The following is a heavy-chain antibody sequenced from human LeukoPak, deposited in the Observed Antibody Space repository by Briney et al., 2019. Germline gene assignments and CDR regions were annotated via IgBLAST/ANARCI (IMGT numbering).Heavy chain of an antibody. CDR2: ISRSGAYS. V-gene: IGHV3-20*04. D-gene: IGHD3-10*01. Sequence: PGGSLRLSCDVSGFTFTKHDMSWFRRPPGKGLEWVSSISRSGAYSHYAASVRGRFTISRDNSNDTLFLQMTGLQVAATAIYYCARGSLGPAYWGRGTLVAVSS. CDR1: GFTFTKHD. J-gene: IGHJ1*01. CDR3: ARGSLGPAY.